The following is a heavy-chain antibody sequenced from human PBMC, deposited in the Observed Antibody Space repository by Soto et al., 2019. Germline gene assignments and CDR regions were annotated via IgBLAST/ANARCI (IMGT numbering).Heavy chain of an antibody. CDR2: IWYDGGNK. D-gene: IGHD6-19*01. CDR3: ARDGQWLPRDGLRSSYYFDY. V-gene: IGHV3-33*01. J-gene: IGHJ4*02. Sequence: QVQLVESGGGVVQPGRSLRLSCAASGFNFSSYVMHWVRQAPGKGLEWVAVIWYDGGNKYYADSVKGRFTISRDNSKNTLYLQMNSLRAGDTAVYYWARDGQWLPRDGLRSSYYFDYWGQGTLVTVSS. CDR1: GFNFSSYV.